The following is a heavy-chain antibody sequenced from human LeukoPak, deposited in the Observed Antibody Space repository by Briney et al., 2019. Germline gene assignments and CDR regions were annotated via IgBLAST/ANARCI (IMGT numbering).Heavy chain of an antibody. CDR3: ARITMTTSGWYFDL. J-gene: IGHJ2*01. V-gene: IGHV1-46*01. CDR2: IHPSGAST. Sequence: ASVKLSCTASGYTFTSYYMHWVRQAPGPGLEWMGIIHPSGASTAYAQQFQGRVTMTKDTSTSTVYMELSSLRSEDTALYYCARITMTTSGWYFDLWGRGTLVTVSS. CDR1: GYTFTSYY. D-gene: IGHD3-22*01.